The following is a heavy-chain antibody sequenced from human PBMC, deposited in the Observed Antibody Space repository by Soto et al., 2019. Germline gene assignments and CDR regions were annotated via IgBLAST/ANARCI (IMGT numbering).Heavy chain of an antibody. CDR1: GFTFTSYA. CDR3: AKDLGSTGTNGDYYYGMDV. D-gene: IGHD1-7*01. J-gene: IGHJ6*02. CDR2: ISGSGGNT. V-gene: IGHV3-23*01. Sequence: VGSLRLSCGASGFTFTSYAMNWVRQAPGEGLEWVSSISGSGGNTYYADSVKGRFTISRDNSKNTLYLQMNSLRAEDTALYYCAKDLGSTGTNGDYYYGMDVWGQGTTVTVSS.